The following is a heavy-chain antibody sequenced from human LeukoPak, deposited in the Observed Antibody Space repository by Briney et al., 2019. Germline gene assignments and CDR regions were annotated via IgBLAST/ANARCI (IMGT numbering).Heavy chain of an antibody. D-gene: IGHD3-10*01. V-gene: IGHV3-23*01. Sequence: PGGSLRLSCAASGFTFSSYAMSWVRQAPGKGLEWVSAISGSGGSTYYADSVKGRFTISRDNSKNTLYLQMNSLRAEDAAVYYCTKGGGVHSHSDWGQGTLVTVSS. CDR3: TKGGGVHSHSD. J-gene: IGHJ4*02. CDR2: ISGSGGST. CDR1: GFTFSSYA.